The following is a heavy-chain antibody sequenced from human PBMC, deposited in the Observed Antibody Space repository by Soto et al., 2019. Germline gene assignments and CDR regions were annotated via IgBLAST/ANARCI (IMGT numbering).Heavy chain of an antibody. J-gene: IGHJ6*02. CDR2: ISSSSSYI. CDR3: ARPHSRSSILGYYYYGMDV. V-gene: IGHV3-21*01. D-gene: IGHD6-6*01. CDR1: GFTFSSYS. Sequence: EVQLVESGGGLVKPGGSLRLSCAASGFTFSSYSMNWVRQAPGKGLEWVSAISSSSSYIYYADSVKGRFTISRDNAKNSLYLQMNSLRAEDTAVYYCARPHSRSSILGYYYYGMDVWGQGTTVTVSS.